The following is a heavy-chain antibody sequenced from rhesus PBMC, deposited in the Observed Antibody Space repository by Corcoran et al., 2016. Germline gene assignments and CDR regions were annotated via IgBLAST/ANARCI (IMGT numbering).Heavy chain of an antibody. CDR1: GGSISSSNW. J-gene: IGHJ4*01. D-gene: IGHD3-34*01. CDR3: ARESMGCFDY. CDR2: IYGSSGST. Sequence: QVQLQESGPGLVKPSETLSLTCAVSGGSISSSNWWSWIRQPPGKGLEWIGYIYGSSGSTYYNPSLKSRVTISTDTSKNQFSLKLNSVTAADTAVYYCARESMGCFDYLGQGVLVTVSS. V-gene: IGHV4-65*01.